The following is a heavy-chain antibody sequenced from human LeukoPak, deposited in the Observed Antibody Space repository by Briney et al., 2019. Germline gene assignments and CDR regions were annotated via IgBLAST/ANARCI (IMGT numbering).Heavy chain of an antibody. Sequence: SVKVSCKASGGTFSSYAISWVRQAPGQGLEWMGRIIPILGIANYAQKFQGRVTMTRDTSTSTVYMELSSLRSEDTAMYYCARDTVQQQHPSIDYWGQGTLVTVSS. J-gene: IGHJ4*02. CDR2: IIPILGIA. CDR1: GGTFSSYA. CDR3: ARDTVQQQHPSIDY. V-gene: IGHV1-69*04. D-gene: IGHD6-13*01.